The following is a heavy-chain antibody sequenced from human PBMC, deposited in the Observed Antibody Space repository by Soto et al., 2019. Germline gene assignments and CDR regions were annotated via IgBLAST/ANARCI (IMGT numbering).Heavy chain of an antibody. J-gene: IGHJ4*02. CDR1: GYTFTSYG. CDR2: ISANNGNT. CDR3: ARGRDGDY. V-gene: IGHV1-18*01. Sequence: QVHLVQSGAEVKKPGASVKVSCKASGYTFTSYGITWVRQAPGQGLEWMGWISANNGNTDYAQKLQGRVIVTRDTSASRAYRALRSLRSDDTAVYYCARGRDGDYWGQGALVSVSS. D-gene: IGHD6-6*01.